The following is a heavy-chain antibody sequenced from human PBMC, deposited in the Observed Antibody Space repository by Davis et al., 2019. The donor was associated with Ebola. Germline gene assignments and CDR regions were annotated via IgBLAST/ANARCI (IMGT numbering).Heavy chain of an antibody. V-gene: IGHV1-69*13. J-gene: IGHJ6*02. Sequence: SVKVSCKASGGTFSSYAISWVRQAPGQGLEWMGGIIPIFGTANYAQKFQGRVTITADESTSTAYMELSSLRSEDTAVYYCARRKVVPAAIDPDHYYYYGMDVWGQGTTVTVSS. D-gene: IGHD2-2*01. CDR2: IIPIFGTA. CDR3: ARRKVVPAAIDPDHYYYYGMDV. CDR1: GGTFSSYA.